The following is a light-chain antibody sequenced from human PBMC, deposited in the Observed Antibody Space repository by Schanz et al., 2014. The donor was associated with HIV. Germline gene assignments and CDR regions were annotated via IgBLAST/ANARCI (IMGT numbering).Light chain of an antibody. CDR1: SSSLKTNT. V-gene: IGLV1-44*01. CDR2: ADI. J-gene: IGLJ3*02. CDR3: AGWDDSLNVWV. Sequence: QSVLTQPPSASGTPGQRVTISCSGSSSSLKTNTVNWFQQLPGTAPQLLIQADIQRPSGVPDRFSGSKSGTSASLAISGLQSEDEADYYCAGWDDSLNVWVFGGGTKLTVL.